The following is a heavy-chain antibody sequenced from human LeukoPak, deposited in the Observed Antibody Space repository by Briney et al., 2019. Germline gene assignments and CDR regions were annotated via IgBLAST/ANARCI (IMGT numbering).Heavy chain of an antibody. CDR1: GFTFDDYG. V-gene: IGHV3-20*01. D-gene: IGHD3-10*01. CDR2: INSNGGST. J-gene: IGHJ4*02. CDR3: VLTSGSGSYRGYLNY. Sequence: PGGSLRLSCVASGFTFDDYGIGWVRQAPGKGLEWVSGINSNGGSTDYADSVKGRFTISRDNAKNSVYLQMSSLRVEDTALYHCVLTSGSGSYRGYLNYWGQGTLVTVSS.